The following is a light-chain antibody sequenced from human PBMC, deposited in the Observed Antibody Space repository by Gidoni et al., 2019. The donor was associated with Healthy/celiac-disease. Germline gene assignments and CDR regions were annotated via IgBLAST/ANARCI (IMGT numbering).Light chain of an antibody. CDR2: DAS. J-gene: IGKJ5*01. CDR1: QSVSSY. CDR3: QQRSNWPGT. Sequence: EIVLTERPATLSLSPGERATLSCRSSQSVSSYLAWYQQKPGQAPRLLIYDASNRATGIPARFSGSGSGTDFTLTISSLEPEDFAVYYCQQRSNWPGTFGQGTRLEIK. V-gene: IGKV3-11*01.